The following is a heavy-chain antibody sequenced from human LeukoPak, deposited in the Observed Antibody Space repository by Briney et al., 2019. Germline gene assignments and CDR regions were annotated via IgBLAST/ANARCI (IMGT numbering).Heavy chain of an antibody. CDR2: INSSPSYI. V-gene: IGHV3-21*01. Sequence: GGSLRLSCAASGFSFMNYSMQWVRQAPGKGLEWVSSINSSPSYIYYADSVKGRFTISRDNAKNSLYLQMNSLRAEDTAVYYCARVIAQYDSSGYLTADAFDIWGQGTMVTVSS. J-gene: IGHJ3*02. D-gene: IGHD3-22*01. CDR1: GFSFMNYS. CDR3: ARVIAQYDSSGYLTADAFDI.